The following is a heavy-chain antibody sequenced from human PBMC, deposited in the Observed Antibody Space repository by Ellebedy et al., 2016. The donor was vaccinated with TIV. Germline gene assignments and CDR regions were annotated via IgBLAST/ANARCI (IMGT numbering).Heavy chain of an antibody. J-gene: IGHJ6*02. V-gene: IGHV3-33*01. CDR1: GFTFSTYG. CDR2: IWYDGSKK. D-gene: IGHD6-13*01. Sequence: GGSLRLSCKVSGFTFSTYGMHWVRQTPGKGLEGVAVIWYDGSKKYYADSVQGRFIISRDNSKNTLSLLMNNLRAEDTAVYYCARGLYSSSWFPRYYGMDVWGHGTPVIVS. CDR3: ARGLYSSSWFPRYYGMDV.